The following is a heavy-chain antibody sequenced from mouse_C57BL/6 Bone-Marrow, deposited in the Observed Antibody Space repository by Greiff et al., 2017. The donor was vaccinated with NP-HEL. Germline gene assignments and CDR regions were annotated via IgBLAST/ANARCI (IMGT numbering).Heavy chain of an antibody. CDR3: ARLPGSY. J-gene: IGHJ3*01. V-gene: IGHV5-12*01. CDR1: GFTFSDYY. Sequence: EVQVVESGGGLVQPGGSLKLSCAASGFTFSDYYMYWVRQTPEKRLEWVAYISNGGGSTYYPDTVKGRFTISRDNAKNTLYLQMSRLKSEDTAMYYCARLPGSYWGQGTLVTVSA. CDR2: ISNGGGST. D-gene: IGHD1-1*01.